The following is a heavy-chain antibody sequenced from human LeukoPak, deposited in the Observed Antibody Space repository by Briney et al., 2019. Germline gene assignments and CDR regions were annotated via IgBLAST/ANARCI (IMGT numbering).Heavy chain of an antibody. CDR2: ISGSGGST. CDR1: GFTFSSYA. V-gene: IGHV3-23*01. Sequence: GGSLRLSCAASGFTFSSYAMSWVRQAPGKGLEWVSAISGSGGSTYYADSVKGRFTIPRDNAKNSLYLQMNSLGAEDTAVYYCAATVVTPYDYWGQGTLVTVSS. J-gene: IGHJ4*02. D-gene: IGHD4-23*01. CDR3: AATVVTPYDY.